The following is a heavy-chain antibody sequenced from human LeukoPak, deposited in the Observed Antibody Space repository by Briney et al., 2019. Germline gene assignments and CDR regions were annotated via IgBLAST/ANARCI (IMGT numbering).Heavy chain of an antibody. Sequence: ASVKVSCKASGYTFTGYYMHWVRQAPGQGLEWMGWINPNSGGTNYAQKFQGRVTMTRDTSISTAYMELSRLRSDDTAVYYCARGIVVPAAIIYYMDVWGKGTTVTVSS. CDR1: GYTFTGYY. CDR3: ARGIVVPAAIIYYMDV. CDR2: INPNSGGT. J-gene: IGHJ6*03. D-gene: IGHD2-2*01. V-gene: IGHV1-2*02.